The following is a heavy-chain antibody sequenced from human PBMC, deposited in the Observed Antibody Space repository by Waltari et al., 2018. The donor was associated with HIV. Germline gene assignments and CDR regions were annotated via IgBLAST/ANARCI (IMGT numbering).Heavy chain of an antibody. Sequence: QLQLQESGPGLVKSSEPLSLTCTVSGGSMTSSSYYWGWIRQPPGKGLEWIGSMSYSGSTYQKSSLRSRLTISVDTSKNQFSLKLTSVTAADTAVYYCARSFSGYSNYFDPWGQGTLVTVSS. V-gene: IGHV4-39*01. CDR1: GGSMTSSSYY. J-gene: IGHJ5*02. CDR2: MSYSGST. D-gene: IGHD4-4*01. CDR3: ARSFSGYSNYFDP.